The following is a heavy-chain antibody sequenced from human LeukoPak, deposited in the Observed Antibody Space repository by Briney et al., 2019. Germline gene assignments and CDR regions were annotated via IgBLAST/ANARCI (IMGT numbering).Heavy chain of an antibody. CDR3: AKRIATAGIQYFLH. Sequence: PGGYLRLSCAASGFPFGSYAMSWVRQAPGKGLXXXXTISGSGSNTYYADSVKGRFTISRDNSKNTLYLQANSLRAEDTAVYYCAKRIATAGIQYFLHWGQGALVTVSS. CDR1: GFPFGSYA. V-gene: IGHV3-23*01. J-gene: IGHJ1*01. CDR2: ISGSGSNT. D-gene: IGHD6-13*01.